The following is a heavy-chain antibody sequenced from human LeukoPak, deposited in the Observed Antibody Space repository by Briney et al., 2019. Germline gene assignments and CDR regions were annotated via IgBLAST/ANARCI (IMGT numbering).Heavy chain of an antibody. V-gene: IGHV4-59*01. Sequence: PSETLSLTCTVSGGSISSYYWSWIRQPPGKGLEWIGYIYYSGSTNYNPSLKSRVTISVDTSRNQFSLKLSSVTAADTAVYYCARGISTVTEYYFDYWGQGTLVTVSS. J-gene: IGHJ4*02. CDR2: IYYSGST. D-gene: IGHD4-17*01. CDR1: GGSISSYY. CDR3: ARGISTVTEYYFDY.